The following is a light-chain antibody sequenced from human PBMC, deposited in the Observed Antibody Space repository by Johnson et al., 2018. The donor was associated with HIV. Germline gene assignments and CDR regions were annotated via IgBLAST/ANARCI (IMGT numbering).Light chain of an antibody. CDR1: SSNIGNNY. Sequence: QSVLTQPPSVSAAPGQKVTISCSGSSSNIGNNYVSWYQQLPGTAPKLLIYESTNRPSGIPDRFSGSKSGTSATLGISGLQTGDEADYYCGTWDSRLNAGRVFGTGTKVTVL. CDR3: GTWDSRLNAGRV. J-gene: IGLJ1*01. CDR2: EST. V-gene: IGLV1-51*02.